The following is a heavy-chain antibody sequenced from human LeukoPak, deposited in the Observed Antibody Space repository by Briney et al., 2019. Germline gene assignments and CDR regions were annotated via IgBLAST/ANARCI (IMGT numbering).Heavy chain of an antibody. CDR1: GYIFTSYG. Sequence: SVSVSCTASGYIFTSYGISCVSEAPGQGLEWMGWISNNKGNTNYAQRLQGRVTMTTDTSTRTAYMELRSLRSDDTAIYYCVRDIQWRFDPWGQGTLVTVSS. D-gene: IGHD2-8*01. CDR3: VRDIQWRFDP. V-gene: IGHV1-18*01. CDR2: ISNNKGNT. J-gene: IGHJ5*02.